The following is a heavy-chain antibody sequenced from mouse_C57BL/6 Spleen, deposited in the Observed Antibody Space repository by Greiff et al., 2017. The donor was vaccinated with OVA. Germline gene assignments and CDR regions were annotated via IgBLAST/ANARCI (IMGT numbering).Heavy chain of an antibody. V-gene: IGHV5-17*01. CDR1: GFTFSDYG. J-gene: IGHJ2*01. Sequence: EVMLVESGGGLVKPGGSLKLSCAASGFTFSDYGMPWVRQAPEKGLEWVAYISSGSSTIYYADPVKGRFTISRDNAKNTLFLQMTSLRSADTARDYCAKVDDYFDYWGQGTTLTVSS. D-gene: IGHD1-3*01. CDR2: ISSGSSTI. CDR3: AKVDDYFDY.